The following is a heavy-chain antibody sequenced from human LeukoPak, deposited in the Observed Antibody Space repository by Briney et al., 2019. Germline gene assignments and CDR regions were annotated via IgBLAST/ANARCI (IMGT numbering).Heavy chain of an antibody. D-gene: IGHD4-17*01. J-gene: IGHJ6*02. CDR3: ARGPHYEYYYCYGMDV. Sequence: GGSLRLSCAASGFTFSSYEMNWVRQAPGKGLEWVSYISSSGSTIYYADSVKGRFTISRDNAKNSLYLQMNSLRAEDTAVYYCARGPHYEYYYCYGMDVWGQGTTVTVSS. CDR2: ISSSGSTI. CDR1: GFTFSSYE. V-gene: IGHV3-48*03.